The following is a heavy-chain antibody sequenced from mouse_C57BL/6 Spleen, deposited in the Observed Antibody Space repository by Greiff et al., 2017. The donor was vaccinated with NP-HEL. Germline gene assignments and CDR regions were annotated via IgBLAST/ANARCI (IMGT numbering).Heavy chain of an antibody. CDR1: GYTFTDYY. J-gene: IGHJ2*01. D-gene: IGHD3-2*02. V-gene: IGHV1-26*01. CDR3: ARDSSGWDY. CDR2: INPNNGGT. Sequence: VQLKQSGPELVKPGASVKISCKASGYTFTDYYMNWVKQSHGKSLEWIGDINPNNGGTSYNQKFKGKATLTVDKSSSTAYMELRSLTSEDSAVYYCARDSSGWDYWGQGTTLTVSS.